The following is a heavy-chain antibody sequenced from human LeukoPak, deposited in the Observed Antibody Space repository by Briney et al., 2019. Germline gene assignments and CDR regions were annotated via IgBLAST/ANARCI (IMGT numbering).Heavy chain of an antibody. V-gene: IGHV3-7*03. Sequence: GGSLRLSCAASGFTFSDYWMSGVRQAPGKGLEWVANIKQDGRDKYYVDSVKGRFTISRDNAKNSLYLQMNSLRAEDTAVYYCARARGWDDILTGYDLGFRPPGYYYYGMDDWGKGTTVTVPS. D-gene: IGHD3-9*01. CDR3: ARARGWDDILTGYDLGFRPPGYYYYGMDD. J-gene: IGHJ6*04. CDR2: IKQDGRDK. CDR1: GFTFSDYW.